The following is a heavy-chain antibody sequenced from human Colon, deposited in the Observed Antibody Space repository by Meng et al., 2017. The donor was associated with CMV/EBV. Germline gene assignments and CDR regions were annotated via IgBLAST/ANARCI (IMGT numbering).Heavy chain of an antibody. Sequence: GGSLRLSCAASGFPFSTYAMHWVRQAPGKGLEWVAVISYDGNNKYYADSVKGRFTISRDNAKNSLYLQMNSLRAEDTAVYYCASGGGSGSYFAYGMDVWGQGTTVTVSS. J-gene: IGHJ6*02. V-gene: IGHV3-30*04. CDR3: ASGGGSGSYFAYGMDV. CDR2: ISYDGNNK. CDR1: GFPFSTYA. D-gene: IGHD3-10*01.